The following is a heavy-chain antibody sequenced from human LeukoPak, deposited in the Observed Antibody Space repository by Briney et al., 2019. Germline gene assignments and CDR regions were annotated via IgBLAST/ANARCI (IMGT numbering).Heavy chain of an antibody. Sequence: PGRSLRLSCAASGFTFSTYAMHWVRQAPGKGLEWVAVIWYDGNNKYYADSVKGRFTISRDNSKNTLFLQMNSLRAEDTAFYYCARLDESTWTRAEYFQYWGQGTLVTVSS. CDR1: GFTFSTYA. D-gene: IGHD1-1*01. CDR2: IWYDGNNK. CDR3: ARLDESTWTRAEYFQY. V-gene: IGHV3-33*01. J-gene: IGHJ1*01.